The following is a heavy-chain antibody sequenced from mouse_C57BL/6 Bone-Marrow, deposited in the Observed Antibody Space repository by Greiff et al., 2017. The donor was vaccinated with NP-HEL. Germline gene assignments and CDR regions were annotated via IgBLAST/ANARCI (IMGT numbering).Heavy chain of an antibody. V-gene: IGHV1-55*01. CDR2: INPSSGYT. D-gene: IGHD2-5*01. CDR3: ARSESNYGDFDY. J-gene: IGHJ2*01. Sequence: QVQLQQPGAELVKPGASVKMSCKASGYTFTSYWITWVKQRPGQGLEWIGYINPSSGYTKYNQKFKDKATLTADKSSSTAYMQLSSLTSEDSAVYYCARSESNYGDFDYWGQGTTLTVSS. CDR1: GYTFTSYW.